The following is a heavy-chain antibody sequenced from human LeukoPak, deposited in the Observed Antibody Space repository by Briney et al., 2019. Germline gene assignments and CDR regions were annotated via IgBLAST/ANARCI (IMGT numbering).Heavy chain of an antibody. CDR3: GSGIAATFELYSDY. Sequence: SVKVSCKASGYTFTKYGITWVRQAPGQGLDWMGWISCYNGNTNDAQKLQGRVTMTTDTSTSTAYMELRSLRSDDTALYYCGSGIAATFELYSDYWGQGTLVTVSS. D-gene: IGHD2-15*01. CDR1: GYTFTKYG. CDR2: ISCYNGNT. J-gene: IGHJ4*02. V-gene: IGHV1-18*01.